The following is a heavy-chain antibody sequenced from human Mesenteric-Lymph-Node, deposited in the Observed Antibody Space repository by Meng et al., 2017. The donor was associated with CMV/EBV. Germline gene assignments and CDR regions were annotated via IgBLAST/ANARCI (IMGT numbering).Heavy chain of an antibody. CDR2: IKQDADEK. CDR1: GFTFSSYL. CDR3: ARNGRVATTNPFDY. Sequence: GESLKISCAASGFTFSSYLMSWVRQAPGKGLEWVANIKQDADEKYYVDSVMGRFTISRDNARNSLFLQMNSLRAEDTAIYYCARNGRVATTNPFDYWGQGTPVTVSS. V-gene: IGHV3-7*01. J-gene: IGHJ4*02. D-gene: IGHD5-12*01.